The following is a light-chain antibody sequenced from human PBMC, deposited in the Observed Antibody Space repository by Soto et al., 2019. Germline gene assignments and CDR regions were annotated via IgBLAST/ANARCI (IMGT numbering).Light chain of an antibody. CDR1: QSISSW. CDR2: KAS. V-gene: IGKV1-5*03. J-gene: IGKJ1*01. CDR3: QQSLA. Sequence: DIQMTQSPSTLSASVGDRVTITCRASQSISSWLAWYQQKPGKAPKLLIYKASSLESGVPSRFSGSGSGPEFTLTISSLQPDDFATYYCQQSLAFGQGTKVEIK.